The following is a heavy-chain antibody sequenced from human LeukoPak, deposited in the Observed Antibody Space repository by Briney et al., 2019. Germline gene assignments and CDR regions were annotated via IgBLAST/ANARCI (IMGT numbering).Heavy chain of an antibody. Sequence: GGSLRLSCAASGFTFDDYAMHWVRQAPGKGLEWVSGISWNSGGIGYADSVKGRFTFSGDNAKNSLYLQMNGLRAEDTALYYCAKDMSYGSVSGGPFDPWGQGTLVTVSS. CDR1: GFTFDDYA. CDR3: AKDMSYGSVSGGPFDP. J-gene: IGHJ5*02. V-gene: IGHV3-9*01. D-gene: IGHD3-10*01. CDR2: ISWNSGGI.